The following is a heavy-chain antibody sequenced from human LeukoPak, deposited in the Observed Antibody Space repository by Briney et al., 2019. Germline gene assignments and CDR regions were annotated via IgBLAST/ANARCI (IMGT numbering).Heavy chain of an antibody. J-gene: IGHJ4*02. CDR2: INPNSGGT. V-gene: IGHV1-2*02. CDR3: ARGTPGDFWSGYSPDDY. CDR1: GYTFTGYY. Sequence: ASMKVSCRASGYTFTGYYMHWVRQAPGQGLEWMGWINPNSGGTNYAQKFQGRVTMTRDTSISTAYMELSRLRSDDTAVYYCARGTPGDFWSGYSPDDYWGQGTLVTVSS. D-gene: IGHD3-3*01.